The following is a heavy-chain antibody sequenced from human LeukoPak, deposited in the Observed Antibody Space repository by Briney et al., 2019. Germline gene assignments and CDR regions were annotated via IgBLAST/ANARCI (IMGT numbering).Heavy chain of an antibody. CDR1: GFTFSSYS. V-gene: IGHV3-21*01. CDR3: ARGGYSSTLYGRYQH. J-gene: IGHJ1*01. Sequence: GGSLRLSCAASGFTFSSYSMNWVRQAPGKGLEWVSSISSSLNYIHYADSVKGRFTISRDNAKNSLYLQMNSLRAEDTAVYYCARGGYSSTLYGRYQHWGQGTLVTVSP. CDR2: ISSSLNYI. D-gene: IGHD6-13*01.